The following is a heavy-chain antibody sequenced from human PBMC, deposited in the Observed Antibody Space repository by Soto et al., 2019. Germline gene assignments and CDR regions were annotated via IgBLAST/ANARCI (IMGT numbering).Heavy chain of an antibody. CDR1: GGTFSSYT. V-gene: IGHV1-69*08. CDR3: ARDLGYCSGGSGYSSPPKSTNNFYY. J-gene: IGHJ4*02. Sequence: QVQLVQSGAEVKKPGSSVKVSCKASGGTFSSYTISWVRQAPGQGLEWMGRIIPILGIANYAQKFQGRVTITADKSTSTAYMELSSLRSEDTAVYYCARDLGYCSGGSGYSSPPKSTNNFYYWGQGTLVTVSS. D-gene: IGHD2-15*01. CDR2: IIPILGIA.